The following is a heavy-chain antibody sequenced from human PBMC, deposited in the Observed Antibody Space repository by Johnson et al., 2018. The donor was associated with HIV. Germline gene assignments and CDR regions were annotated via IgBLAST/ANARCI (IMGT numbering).Heavy chain of an antibody. D-gene: IGHD1-26*01. J-gene: IGHJ3*02. V-gene: IGHV3-66*02. CDR3: SNLGAYSGLNGLDI. CDR1: GFTFSDYY. Sequence: VQLVESGGGVVQPGRSLRLSCAASGFTFSDYYMSWIRQAPGTGLNWVSHYADSVKGRFTVSRDNSQNTLYLQINTLRTEDKAVYYCSNLGAYSGLNGLDIWGQGTMVTVSS.